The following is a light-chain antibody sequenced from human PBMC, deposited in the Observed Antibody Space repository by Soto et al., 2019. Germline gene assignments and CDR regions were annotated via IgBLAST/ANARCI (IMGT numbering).Light chain of an antibody. V-gene: IGKV3-15*01. CDR3: QQRSNWPRT. CDR1: QSVSSN. Sequence: EIVMTQSPDTLSVSPGERATLSCRASQSVSSNLAWYQQKPGQAPRLLIYGASTRATGITARFSGSGSGTDFTLTISSLEPEDLAVYYCQQRSNWPRTFGQGTKVDIK. J-gene: IGKJ1*01. CDR2: GAS.